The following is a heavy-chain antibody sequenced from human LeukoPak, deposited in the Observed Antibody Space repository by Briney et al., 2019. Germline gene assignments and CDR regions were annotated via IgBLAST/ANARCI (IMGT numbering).Heavy chain of an antibody. CDR2: ISGSGGST. V-gene: IGHV3-23*01. CDR1: GFTFSSYA. CDR3: AKDSVRGYCSGGSCYPDAFDI. J-gene: IGHJ3*02. D-gene: IGHD2-15*01. Sequence: QLGGSLRLSCAASGFTFSSYAMSWVRQAPGKGLEWVSAISGSGGSTYYADSVKGRFTISRDNSKNTLYLQMNSLRAEDTAVYYYAKDSVRGYCSGGSCYPDAFDIWGQGTMVTVSS.